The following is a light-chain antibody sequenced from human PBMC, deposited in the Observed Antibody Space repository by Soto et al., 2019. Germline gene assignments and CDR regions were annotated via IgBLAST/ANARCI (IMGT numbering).Light chain of an antibody. V-gene: IGKV3-11*01. CDR3: QQPHIWRIK. J-gene: IGKJ5*01. CDR2: DSY. Sequence: VLTLSQDTLSLSPGERATLSCRASQSFRGLLAWYQQKPGQAPTLLIYDSYNRATGIPPRFRGSGSGADFTLTICTLEREDSAVSDCQQPHIWRIKFGQGTRLEIK. CDR1: QSFRGL.